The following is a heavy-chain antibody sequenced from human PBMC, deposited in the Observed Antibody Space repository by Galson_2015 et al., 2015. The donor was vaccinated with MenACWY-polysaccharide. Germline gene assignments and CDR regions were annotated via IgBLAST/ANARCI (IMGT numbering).Heavy chain of an antibody. CDR3: ARVRYSTGKYQFDY. CDR2: IGGSGSNT. J-gene: IGHJ4*02. Sequence: SLRLSCAASGFTVTDARMNWVRQAPGKGLEWVSTIGGSGSNTHYADSVKGRFTISRDNSKNTLSLQMNSLRAEDTAVYYCARVRYSTGKYQFDYWGQGTLVAVSS. D-gene: IGHD2-2*01. V-gene: IGHV3-23*01. CDR1: GFTVTDAR.